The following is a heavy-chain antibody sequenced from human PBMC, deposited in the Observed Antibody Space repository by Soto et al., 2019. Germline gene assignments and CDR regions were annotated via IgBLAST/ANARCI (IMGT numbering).Heavy chain of an antibody. CDR2: IIPIFGTA. D-gene: IGHD3-10*01. Sequence: QVQLVQSGAEVKKPGSSVKVSCKASGGTFSSYAISWVRQAPGQGLEWMGGIIPIFGTANYAQKFQGRVTITADESTSTAYMELSSLRSEDMAVYYCVRAREYYYGSGSYFWFDPWGQGTLVTVSS. CDR3: VRAREYYYGSGSYFWFDP. J-gene: IGHJ5*02. CDR1: GGTFSSYA. V-gene: IGHV1-69*01.